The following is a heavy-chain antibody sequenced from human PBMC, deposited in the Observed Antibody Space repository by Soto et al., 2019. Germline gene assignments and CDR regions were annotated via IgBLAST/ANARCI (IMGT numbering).Heavy chain of an antibody. Sequence: QVQLQESGPGLVKPSETLSLTCTVSGGSVSSGSYYWSWIRQPPGKGLEWIGYIYYSGSTNYNPSLKRRVTISVDTSKNQFSLKLSSVTAADTAVYYCARGPMGNYIVGATCYFDYWGQGTLVTVSS. J-gene: IGHJ4*02. CDR3: ARGPMGNYIVGATCYFDY. V-gene: IGHV4-61*01. CDR1: GGSVSSGSYY. D-gene: IGHD1-26*01. CDR2: IYYSGST.